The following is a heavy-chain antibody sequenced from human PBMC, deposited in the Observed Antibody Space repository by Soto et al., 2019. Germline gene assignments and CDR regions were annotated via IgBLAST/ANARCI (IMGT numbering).Heavy chain of an antibody. D-gene: IGHD3-10*01. CDR3: ARDPMVRGVIIRPCWFDP. Sequence: GVLRLSCAASGFTFSSYSMNWVRQAPGKGLEWVSSISSSSSYIYYADSVKGRFTISRDNAKNSLYLQMNSLRAEDTAVYYCARDPMVRGVIIRPCWFDPWGQGTLVTVSS. J-gene: IGHJ5*02. CDR2: ISSSSSYI. V-gene: IGHV3-21*01. CDR1: GFTFSSYS.